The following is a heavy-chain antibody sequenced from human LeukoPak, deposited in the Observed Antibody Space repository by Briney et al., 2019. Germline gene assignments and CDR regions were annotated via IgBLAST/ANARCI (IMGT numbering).Heavy chain of an antibody. J-gene: IGHJ4*02. CDR3: ARQSYGDYFAY. CDR1: GGSISSFY. D-gene: IGHD3-10*01. CDR2: IYYSGST. V-gene: IGHV4-59*08. Sequence: SETLSLTCTVSGGSISSFYWTWIRQPPGKGLEWIGHIYYSGSTNYSPSLRSRATMSADTSKNQFSLKLTSVTAADTDVYYCARQSYGDYFAYWGQGILVTVSS.